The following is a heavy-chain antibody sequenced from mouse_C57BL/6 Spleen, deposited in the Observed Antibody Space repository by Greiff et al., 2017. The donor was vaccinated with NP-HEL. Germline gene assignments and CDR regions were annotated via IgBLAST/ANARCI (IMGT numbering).Heavy chain of an antibody. CDR1: GYTFTSYW. Sequence: QVQLQQSGAELVRPGSSVKLSCKASGYTFTSYWMHWVKQRPIQGLEWIGNIDPSDSETHYNQKFKDKATLTVDKSSSTAYMQLSSLTSEDSAVYYCARLEITTVVERGFAYWGQGTLVTVSA. CDR3: ARLEITTVVERGFAY. CDR2: IDPSDSET. V-gene: IGHV1-52*01. J-gene: IGHJ3*01. D-gene: IGHD1-1*01.